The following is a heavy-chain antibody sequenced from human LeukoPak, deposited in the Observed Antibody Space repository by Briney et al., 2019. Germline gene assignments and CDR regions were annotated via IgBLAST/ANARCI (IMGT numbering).Heavy chain of an antibody. V-gene: IGHV3-53*01. D-gene: IGHD6-19*01. J-gene: IGHJ4*02. Sequence: PGGSLRLSCAASGFTVSSNYMSWVRQAPGRGLEFVSLIRTGGSTNYAASVKGRFTVSRDTSRNTLYLQMNSLRAEDTAVYYCARVASDSRGWYHFDYWGQGVLVTVSS. CDR3: ARVASDSRGWYHFDY. CDR1: GFTVSSNY. CDR2: IRTGGST.